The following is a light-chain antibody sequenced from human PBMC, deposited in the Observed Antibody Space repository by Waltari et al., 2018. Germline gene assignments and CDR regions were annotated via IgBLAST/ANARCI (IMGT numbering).Light chain of an antibody. CDR1: QSVSSF. V-gene: IGKV3-11*01. CDR2: DAS. Sequence: DIVLTQSPATVSLSPGERATLSCRTSQSVSSFVAWYHQKPGQPPRLLIADASNRASGISDRITASGSGLDFTLTISSLEPEDVGVYYCQQRDNWPWTFGQGTIVDIK. CDR3: QQRDNWPWT. J-gene: IGKJ1*01.